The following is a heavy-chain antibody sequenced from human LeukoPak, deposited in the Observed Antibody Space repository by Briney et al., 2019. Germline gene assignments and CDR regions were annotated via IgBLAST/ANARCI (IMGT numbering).Heavy chain of an antibody. D-gene: IGHD3-9*01. V-gene: IGHV4-31*03. J-gene: IGHJ4*02. CDR3: ARESYDILTGYYCFDH. CDR2: IYYSGST. CDR1: GVSMSSGGHY. Sequence: SETLSLTCTVSGVSMSSGGHYWSWIRQHPGKGLEWIGYIYYSGSTYYNPSLKSRVTMSVDTSKNQFSLKLNYVTAADTAVYFCARESYDILTGYYCFDHWGQGTLVTVSS.